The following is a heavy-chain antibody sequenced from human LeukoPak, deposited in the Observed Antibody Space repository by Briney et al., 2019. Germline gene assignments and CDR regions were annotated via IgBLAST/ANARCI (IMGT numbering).Heavy chain of an antibody. CDR1: GYSFTTYW. J-gene: IGHJ4*02. D-gene: IGHD3-22*01. CDR3: ARHVTYYYDSSGYYKGGLDY. Sequence: GGSLKISCKGSGYSFTTYWIGWVRQMPGKGLEWMGIVHPGDSDTRYSPSFQGQVTISADKSISTTYLQWSSLKASDTAMYYCARHVTYYYDSSGYYKGGLDYWGQGTLVTVSS. CDR2: VHPGDSDT. V-gene: IGHV5-51*01.